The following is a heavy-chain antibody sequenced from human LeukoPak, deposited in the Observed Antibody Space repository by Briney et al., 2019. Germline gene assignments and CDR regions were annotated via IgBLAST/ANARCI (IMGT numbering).Heavy chain of an antibody. Sequence: GASVKVSCKASGGTFNSHIFGWVRQAPGQGLEWMGRITPVIGTTIYAQNFQDRVTITADKSASTVYMELSSLRSEDTAVYYCTRVNLRGSQYNWFDPWGLGTLVVVSS. J-gene: IGHJ5*02. CDR3: TRVNLRGSQYNWFDP. V-gene: IGHV1-69*08. CDR2: ITPVIGTT. CDR1: GGTFNSHI. D-gene: IGHD1-26*01.